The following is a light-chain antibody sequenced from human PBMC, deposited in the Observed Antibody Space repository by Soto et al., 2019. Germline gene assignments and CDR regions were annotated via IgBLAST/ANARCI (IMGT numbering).Light chain of an antibody. Sequence: QLVLTLSSSASASLGSSVKLTCTLSSGHSTYIIAWHQQQPGKAPRYLMKLEGSGSYNKGSGVPGRFSGSSSGADRYLTISNLQFEDEADYYCETWDINTHVVFGGGTKLTVL. CDR2: LEGSGSY. J-gene: IGLJ2*01. CDR1: SGHSTYI. V-gene: IGLV4-60*02. CDR3: ETWDINTHVV.